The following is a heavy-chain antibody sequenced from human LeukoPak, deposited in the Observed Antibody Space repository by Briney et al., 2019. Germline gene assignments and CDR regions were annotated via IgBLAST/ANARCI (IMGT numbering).Heavy chain of an antibody. CDR2: IYHTGTT. J-gene: IGHJ6*02. V-gene: IGHV4-39*07. CDR1: GGSVSNYSYY. Sequence: PSETLSLTCIVSGGSVSNYSYYWGWIRQPPGKGLEWIGSIYHTGTTFYSPSLQSRVTMSVDTSKDQFSLKLSSVTAADTAVYYCARAIGRAHYYYYGMDVWGQGTTVTVSS. CDR3: ARAIGRAHYYYYGMDV. D-gene: IGHD3-22*01.